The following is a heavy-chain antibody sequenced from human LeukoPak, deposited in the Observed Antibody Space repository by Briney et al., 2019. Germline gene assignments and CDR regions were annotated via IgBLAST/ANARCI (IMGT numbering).Heavy chain of an antibody. CDR2: ITNKANGYST. J-gene: IGHJ4*02. CDR1: GFTVITND. CDR3: ARSTRGSLDY. Sequence: PGGSLRLSCAASGFTVITNDMTWVRQAPGKGLEWVGRITNKANGYSTDYATSVKGRFTISRDDSENSVYLQMNSLKTDDTAMYYCARSTRGSLDYWGQGTLVTVSS. D-gene: IGHD2-2*01. V-gene: IGHV3-72*01.